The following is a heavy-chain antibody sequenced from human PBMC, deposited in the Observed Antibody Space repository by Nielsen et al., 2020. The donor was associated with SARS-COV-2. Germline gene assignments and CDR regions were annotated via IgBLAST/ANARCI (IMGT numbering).Heavy chain of an antibody. CDR3: ARAPSDYYGMDV. CDR2: INPSDGST. V-gene: IGHV1-46*01. Sequence: ASVKVSCKASGYTFTDYYIHWVRQATGQGLEWMGIINPSDGSTRYAQKVQGRVTMTRDTSTSTAYMELSSLRSEDTAVYYCARAPSDYYGMDVWGQGTTVTVSS. CDR1: GYTFTDYY. J-gene: IGHJ6*02.